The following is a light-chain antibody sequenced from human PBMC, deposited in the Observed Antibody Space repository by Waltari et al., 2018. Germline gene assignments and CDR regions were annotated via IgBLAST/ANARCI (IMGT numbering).Light chain of an antibody. CDR2: ASD. CDR3: ATWDDSLGGFYV. Sequence: QSVLTPSSPTSGTPGQRVSISCSGTSSNIGSNSVYWYHPLPGAAPKLLIYASDQRPSGVPDRFSGSKSGTSASLAISGLRSEDEADYYCATWDDSLGGFYVFGTGTKVTVL. J-gene: IGLJ1*01. V-gene: IGLV1-47*01. CDR1: SSNIGSNS.